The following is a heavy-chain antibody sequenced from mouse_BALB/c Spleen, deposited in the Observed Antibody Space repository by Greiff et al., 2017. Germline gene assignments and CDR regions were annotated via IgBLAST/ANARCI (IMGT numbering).Heavy chain of an antibody. CDR1: GFTFSSYA. Sequence: EVQRVESGGGLVKPGGSLKLSCAASGFTFSSYAMSWVRQTPEKRLEWVASISSGGSTYYPDSVKGRFTISRDNARNILYLQMSSLRSEDTAMYYCARGGSTTAKGAMDYWGQGTSVTVSS. V-gene: IGHV5-6-5*01. D-gene: IGHD1-2*01. CDR2: ISSGGST. CDR3: ARGGSTTAKGAMDY. J-gene: IGHJ4*01.